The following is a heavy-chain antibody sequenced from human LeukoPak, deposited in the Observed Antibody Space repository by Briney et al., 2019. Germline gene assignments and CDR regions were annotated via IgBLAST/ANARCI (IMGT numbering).Heavy chain of an antibody. J-gene: IGHJ4*02. CDR3: AKAWMRGTNYYFGF. D-gene: IGHD3-16*01. CDR1: GFTFSRSG. CDR2: IWSDGGKK. Sequence: PGGSLRLSCAASGFTFSRSGMHWVCQAPGKGLEWVAVIWSDGGKKYYGDSVKGRLTISRDNSNNELYLQMNSLRAEDTAVYYCAKAWMRGTNYYFGFWSQGTPVTVSS. V-gene: IGHV3-33*06.